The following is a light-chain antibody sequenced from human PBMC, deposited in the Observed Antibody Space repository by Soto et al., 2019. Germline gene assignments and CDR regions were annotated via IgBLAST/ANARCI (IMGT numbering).Light chain of an antibody. CDR3: QQYGSSPLT. J-gene: IGKJ4*01. Sequence: EIVLTQSPGTLSLSPGERATLSCRAIESVSDNYLAWYQQRSGQAPRLVIYGASSRASAVPDRFSGSGSGADFTLTISRLEPEDFAVYYCQQYGSSPLTFGGGTKVEIK. CDR1: ESVSDNY. V-gene: IGKV3-20*01. CDR2: GAS.